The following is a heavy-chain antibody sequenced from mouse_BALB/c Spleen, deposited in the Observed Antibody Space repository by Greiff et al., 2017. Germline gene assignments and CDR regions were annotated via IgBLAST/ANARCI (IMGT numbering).Heavy chain of an antibody. D-gene: IGHD2-4*01. Sequence: EVKVVESGGGLVKPGGSLKLSCAASGFTFSSYAMSWVRQTPEKRLEWVASISSGGSTYYPDSVKGRFTISRDNARNILYLQMSSLRSEDTAMYYCARVIYYDYWGQGTLVTVSA. CDR2: ISSGGST. CDR3: ARVIYYDY. J-gene: IGHJ3*01. CDR1: GFTFSSYA. V-gene: IGHV5-6-5*01.